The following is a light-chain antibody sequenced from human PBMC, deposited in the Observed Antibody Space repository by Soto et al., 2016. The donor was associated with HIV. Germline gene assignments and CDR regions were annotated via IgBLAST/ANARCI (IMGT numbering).Light chain of an antibody. J-gene: IGKJ1*01. CDR3: QQSSRTPRT. CDR2: DAS. CDR1: QSISTY. V-gene: IGKV1-39*01. Sequence: DIQLTQSPSPLSPSIGDRVSITCRASQSISTYLHWYQQKPGRAPKLLIYDASSLQSGVPSRFSGRGSGTDFTLTISDLQHEDLATYYCQQSSRTPRTFGQGTKVEI.